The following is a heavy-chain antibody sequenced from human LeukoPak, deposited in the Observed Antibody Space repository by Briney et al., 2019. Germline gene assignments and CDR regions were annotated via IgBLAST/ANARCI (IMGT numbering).Heavy chain of an antibody. CDR2: IRYDGSNK. J-gene: IGHJ3*02. V-gene: IGHV3-30*02. CDR1: GFTFSSYG. CDR3: AKDSSPEYYATKDAFDI. Sequence: PGGSLRLSCAASGFTFSSYGMHWVRQAPGKGLEWVAFIRYDGSNKYYADSVKGRFTISRDNSKNTLYLQMNSLRAEDTAVYYCAKDSSPEYYATKDAFDIWGQGTMVTVSS. D-gene: IGHD2/OR15-2a*01.